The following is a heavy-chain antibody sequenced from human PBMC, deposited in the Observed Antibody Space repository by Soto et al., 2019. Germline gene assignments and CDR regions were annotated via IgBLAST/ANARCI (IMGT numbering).Heavy chain of an antibody. D-gene: IGHD3-22*01. CDR1: GGTFSSYA. Sequence: QVQLVQSGAEVKKPGSSVKVSCKASGGTFSSYAISWVRQAPGQGLEWMGGIIPIFGTANYAQKFQGRVTITADESTSTAYMELSSLRSEDTAVYYCARERSSDSSGYYEVEPFDYWGQGTLVTVSS. CDR2: IIPIFGTA. CDR3: ARERSSDSSGYYEVEPFDY. J-gene: IGHJ4*02. V-gene: IGHV1-69*01.